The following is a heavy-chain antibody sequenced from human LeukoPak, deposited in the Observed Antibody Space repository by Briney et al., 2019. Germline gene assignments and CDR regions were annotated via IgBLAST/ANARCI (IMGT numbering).Heavy chain of an antibody. J-gene: IGHJ3*02. Sequence: SDTLSLTCTVSGASISSYHWSWIRQPAGKGLEWIGRIYPRGSDYNPSLKSRVTISVDKSKNHFSLILRSVTAADTAVYYCAGVPWHYDTSGYYLNAFDIWGQGTVVTVSS. D-gene: IGHD3-22*01. CDR1: GASISSYH. CDR2: IYPRGS. V-gene: IGHV4-4*07. CDR3: AGVPWHYDTSGYYLNAFDI.